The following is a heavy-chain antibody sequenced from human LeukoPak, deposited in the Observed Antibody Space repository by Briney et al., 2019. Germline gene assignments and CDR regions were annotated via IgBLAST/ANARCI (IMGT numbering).Heavy chain of an antibody. D-gene: IGHD6-6*01. V-gene: IGHV4-30-4*08. Sequence: SQTLSLTCTVSGGSISSGDYHWSWIRQPPGKGLEWIGYIYYSGSTYYNPSLKSRVTISVDTSKNQFSLKLTSVTAADTAVYYCARAFKWYSSSSVRAFDIWGQGTMVTVSS. CDR3: ARAFKWYSSSSVRAFDI. CDR1: GGSISSGDYH. J-gene: IGHJ3*02. CDR2: IYYSGST.